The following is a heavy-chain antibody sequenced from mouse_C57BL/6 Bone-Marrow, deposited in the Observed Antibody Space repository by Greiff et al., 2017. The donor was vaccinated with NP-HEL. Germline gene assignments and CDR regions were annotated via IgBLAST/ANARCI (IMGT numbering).Heavy chain of an antibody. J-gene: IGHJ1*03. Sequence: EVQLVESGEGLVKPGGSLKLSCAASGFTFSSYAMSWVRQTPEKRLEWVAYISSGGDYIYYADTVKGRFTISRDNARNTLYLQMSSLKAEDTAMYYCTRDGTYYRNYGYFDVWGTGTTVTVSS. CDR3: TRDGTYYRNYGYFDV. CDR2: ISSGGDYI. V-gene: IGHV5-9-1*02. D-gene: IGHD2-14*01. CDR1: GFTFSSYA.